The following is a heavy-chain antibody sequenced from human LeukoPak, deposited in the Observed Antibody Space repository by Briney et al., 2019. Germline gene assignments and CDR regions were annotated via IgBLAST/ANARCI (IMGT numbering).Heavy chain of an antibody. CDR1: GYTFTGYY. V-gene: IGHV1-2*02. D-gene: IGHD4-23*01. Sequence: ASVKVSCKASGYTFTGYYMHWVRQAPGQGLEWMGWINPNSGGTNYAQKFQGRVTMTRDTSISTAYMELSRLRSDDTAVYYCATSYGGNSGFDYWGQGTLVTVSS. CDR3: ATSYGGNSGFDY. J-gene: IGHJ4*02. CDR2: INPNSGGT.